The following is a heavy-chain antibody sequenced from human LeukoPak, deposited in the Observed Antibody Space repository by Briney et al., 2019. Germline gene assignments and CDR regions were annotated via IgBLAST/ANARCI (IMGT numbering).Heavy chain of an antibody. V-gene: IGHV3-23*01. CDR3: ARDLGPVDSTGFDY. Sequence: GGSLRLSCAASGFTFSSYAMSWVRQAPGKGLEWVSAISGSGGSTYYADSVKGRFTISRDNSKNTLYLQMNSLRAEDTAVYYCARDLGPVDSTGFDYWGQGTLVTVSS. D-gene: IGHD3-22*01. CDR2: ISGSGGST. J-gene: IGHJ4*02. CDR1: GFTFSSYA.